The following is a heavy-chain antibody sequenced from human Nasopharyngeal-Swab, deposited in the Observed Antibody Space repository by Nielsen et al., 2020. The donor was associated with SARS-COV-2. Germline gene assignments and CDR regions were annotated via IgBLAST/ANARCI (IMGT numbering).Heavy chain of an antibody. D-gene: IGHD6-13*01. CDR3: TSGHSSSWYWDGMDV. CDR2: IRSKANSYAT. Sequence: GESLKISCAASGFTFSGSAMHWVRQASGKGLEWVCRIRSKANSYATAYAASVTGRFTISRDDSKNTAYLQMNSLKTEDTAVYYCTSGHSSSWYWDGMDVWGQGTTVTVSS. J-gene: IGHJ6*02. CDR1: GFTFSGSA. V-gene: IGHV3-73*01.